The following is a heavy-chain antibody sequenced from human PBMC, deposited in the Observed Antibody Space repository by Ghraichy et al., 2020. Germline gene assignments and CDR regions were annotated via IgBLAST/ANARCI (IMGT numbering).Heavy chain of an antibody. V-gene: IGHV3-23*01. CDR1: GFTFSSYA. D-gene: IGHD2-2*01. J-gene: IGHJ4*02. CDR3: AKDRGYGVYQPLLFDY. Sequence: GGSLRLSCAASGFTFSSYAMSWVRQAPGKGLEWVSAISGSGGSTYYADSVKGRFTISRDNSKNTLYLQMNSLRAEDTAVYYCAKDRGYGVYQPLLFDYWGQGTLVTVSS. CDR2: ISGSGGST.